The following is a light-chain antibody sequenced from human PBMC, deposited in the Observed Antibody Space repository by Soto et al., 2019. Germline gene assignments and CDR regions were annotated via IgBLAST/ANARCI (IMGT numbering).Light chain of an antibody. Sequence: QSVLTQPPSVSGSPGQSVTISCTGTSSDVGSYNRVSWYQQPPGTAPKLIIYGVTNRPSGVPVRFSGSKSANMASLTISGLQAEDEADYYCASYTSSRVWVFGGGTKLTVL. J-gene: IGLJ3*02. CDR2: GVT. V-gene: IGLV2-18*02. CDR1: SSDVGSYNR. CDR3: ASYTSSRVWV.